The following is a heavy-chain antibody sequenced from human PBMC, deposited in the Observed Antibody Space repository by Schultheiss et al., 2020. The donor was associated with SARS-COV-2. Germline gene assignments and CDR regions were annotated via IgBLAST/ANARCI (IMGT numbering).Heavy chain of an antibody. V-gene: IGHV3-15*01. Sequence: GGSLRLSCAASGFTFSSYAMHWVRQAPGKGLEWVGRIKSKTDGGTTDYAAPVKGRFTISRDDSKNTLYLQMNSLKTEDTAVYYCTTDYADAFDIWGQGTMVTVSS. CDR2: IKSKTDGGTT. CDR3: TTDYADAFDI. D-gene: IGHD4-17*01. CDR1: GFTFSSYA. J-gene: IGHJ3*02.